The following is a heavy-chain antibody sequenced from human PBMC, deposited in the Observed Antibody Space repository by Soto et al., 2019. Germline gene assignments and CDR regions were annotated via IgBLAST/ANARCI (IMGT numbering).Heavy chain of an antibody. Sequence: QVQLQESGPGLVKPSETLSLTCTVSGGSISSYYWSWIRQPAGKGLEWIGRIYTSGSTNYNPSLKRRVTMSVDMTKNQFSLKLSSVTAADTAVYYWARDSPDRPGIAGAGAFDYLGQGTLVTVSS. V-gene: IGHV4-4*07. CDR3: ARDSPDRPGIAGAGAFDY. J-gene: IGHJ4*02. CDR1: GGSISSYY. CDR2: IYTSGST. D-gene: IGHD6-19*01.